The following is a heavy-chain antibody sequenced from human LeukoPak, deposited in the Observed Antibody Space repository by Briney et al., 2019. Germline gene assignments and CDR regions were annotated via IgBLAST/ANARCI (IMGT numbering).Heavy chain of an antibody. CDR1: AYSFTNYW. Sequence: GESLKISWKGSAYSFTNYWISWVRQMPGKGLEWMGRIDPGDSQTNYSPSFQGHVTISADKSISTAYLQWSSLKASDTAMYYCARHSSVLNSFDPWGQGTLVTVSS. J-gene: IGHJ5*02. CDR3: ARHSSVLNSFDP. CDR2: IDPGDSQT. D-gene: IGHD3-22*01. V-gene: IGHV5-10-1*01.